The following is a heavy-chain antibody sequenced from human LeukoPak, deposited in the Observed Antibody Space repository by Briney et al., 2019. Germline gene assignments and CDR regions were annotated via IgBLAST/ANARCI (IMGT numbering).Heavy chain of an antibody. CDR1: GFTFSNYG. Sequence: GGSLRLSCAASGFTFSNYGMHWVRQVPGKGLVWVSRINDDGSATFYADSVKGRFTISRDDAKNSLYLQMNSLRAEDTAVYYCARDAAAARRAYYFDYWGQGTLVTVSS. J-gene: IGHJ4*02. CDR3: ARDAAAARRAYYFDY. V-gene: IGHV3-74*01. CDR2: INDDGSAT. D-gene: IGHD6-6*01.